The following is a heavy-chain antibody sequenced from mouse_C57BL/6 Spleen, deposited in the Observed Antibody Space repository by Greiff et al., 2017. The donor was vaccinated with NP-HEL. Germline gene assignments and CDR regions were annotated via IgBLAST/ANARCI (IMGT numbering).Heavy chain of an antibody. V-gene: IGHV1-50*01. CDR2: IDPSDSYT. CDR1: GYTFTSYW. D-gene: IGHD1-1*01. Sequence: VQLQQPGAELVKPGASVKLSCKASGYTFTSYWMQWVKQRPGQGLEWIGEIDPSDSYTNYTQKFKGKATLTVDTSSSTAYMQLSSLTSEDSAVDYCARRATVVAYYFDYWGQGTTLTVSS. CDR3: ARRATVVAYYFDY. J-gene: IGHJ2*01.